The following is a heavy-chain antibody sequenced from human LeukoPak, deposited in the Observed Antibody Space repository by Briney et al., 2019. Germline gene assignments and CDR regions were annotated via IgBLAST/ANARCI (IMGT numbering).Heavy chain of an antibody. CDR2: IVPNFGST. CDR3: AKAAGYNYGNRFDS. J-gene: IGHJ5*01. D-gene: IGHD5-18*01. CDR1: GGTFRNVA. Sequence: ASVKVSCKAVGGTFRNVAISWVRQAPGQGLEWVGGIVPNFGSTNYAQKFRDRVTITASKSTSTAYMELSSLISEDTAVYYCAKAAGYNYGNRFDSWGQGTLVTVSS. V-gene: IGHV1-69*06.